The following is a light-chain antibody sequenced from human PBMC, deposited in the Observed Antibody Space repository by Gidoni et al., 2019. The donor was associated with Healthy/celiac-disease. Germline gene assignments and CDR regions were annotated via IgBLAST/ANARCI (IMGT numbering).Light chain of an antibody. V-gene: IGKV3-15*01. CDR1: QSVSIN. Sequence: ATLSCRASQSVSINLAWYQQKPGQAPRLLIYGASTRATGIPARFSGSGSGTEFTLTISSLQSEDFAVYYCQQYNNWPFTFGPGTKVDIK. CDR3: QQYNNWPFT. J-gene: IGKJ3*01. CDR2: GAS.